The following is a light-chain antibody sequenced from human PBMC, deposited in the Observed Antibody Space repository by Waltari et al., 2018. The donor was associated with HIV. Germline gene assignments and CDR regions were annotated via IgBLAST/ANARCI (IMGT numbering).Light chain of an antibody. CDR3: QSYDRSLSNWV. Sequence: QSVLTQPPSVSAAPGPRVTISCTGSRPHIGAGYDLHWYQQLPGTAPKLLIYGNSNRPSGVPDRFSGSKSGTSASLAISGLQPDDETDYYCQSYDRSLSNWVFGGGTKLTVL. CDR2: GNS. CDR1: RPHIGAGYD. V-gene: IGLV1-40*01. J-gene: IGLJ3*02.